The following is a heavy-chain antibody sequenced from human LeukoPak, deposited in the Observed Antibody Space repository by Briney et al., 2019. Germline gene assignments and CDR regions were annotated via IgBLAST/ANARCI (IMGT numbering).Heavy chain of an antibody. J-gene: IGHJ4*02. CDR1: GFTFTSYE. CDR3: ARERAVAGAGFDY. V-gene: IGHV3-48*03. CDR2: INSDGTTI. D-gene: IGHD6-19*01. Sequence: GGSLRLSCAASGFTFTSYEMNWVRQAPGKGLEWVSYINSDGTTIYYADSVKGRFTISGDYAKNSLYLQMNSLRAEDTAIYYCARERAVAGAGFDYWGQGTLVTVSS.